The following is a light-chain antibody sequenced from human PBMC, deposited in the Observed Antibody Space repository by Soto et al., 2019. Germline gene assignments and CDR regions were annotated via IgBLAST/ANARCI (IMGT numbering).Light chain of an antibody. V-gene: IGLV1-47*01. CDR1: SSNIGSNY. CDR3: AAWDDILSGWV. Sequence: QSVLTQPPSASGTPGQRVTISCSGSSSNIGSNYVYWYQQLPGTAPKLLIYRNNQRPSGVPDRFSGSKYCTSSSLAISGLRSEDEADYYCAAWDDILSGWVFGGGTQLTVL. J-gene: IGLJ3*02. CDR2: RNN.